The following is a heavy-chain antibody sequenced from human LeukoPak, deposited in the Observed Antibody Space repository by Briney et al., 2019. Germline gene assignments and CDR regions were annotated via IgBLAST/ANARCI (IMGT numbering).Heavy chain of an antibody. CDR2: IYPGDSDT. Sequence: GEALKISCKGSGCSFTSYWIGWVRQMPGKGLEGMVIIYPGDSDTRYSPSFQGQVTISADKSISTAYLQWSSLKASDTAMYYCARRESGPTVIPLYCFDSWGQGTLVTVSS. J-gene: IGHJ4*02. CDR1: GCSFTSYW. V-gene: IGHV5-51*01. D-gene: IGHD2/OR15-2a*01. CDR3: ARRESGPTVIPLYCFDS.